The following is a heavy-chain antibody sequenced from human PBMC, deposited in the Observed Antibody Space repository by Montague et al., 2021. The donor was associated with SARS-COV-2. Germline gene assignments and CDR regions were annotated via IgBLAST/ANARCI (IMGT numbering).Heavy chain of an antibody. V-gene: IGHV3-23*01. CDR3: AIDHERVGWPLDP. CDR1: GFVFHDYA. Sequence: SLRLSCAASGFVFHDYAINWIRQAPGKALEWVSAISGSGGGTYSADSVRGRCATSSNPSKNTVFLQINSLRVEDTALYFCAIDHERVGWPLDPWGQGTLGIGSS. J-gene: IGHJ5*02. D-gene: IGHD2-15*01. CDR2: ISGSGGGT.